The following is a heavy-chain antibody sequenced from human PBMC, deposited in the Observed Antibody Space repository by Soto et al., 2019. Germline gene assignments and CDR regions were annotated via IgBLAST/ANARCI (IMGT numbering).Heavy chain of an antibody. Sequence: EVQMVESGGALVQPGGSLTLSCAASGFTFSRYWMTWVRQAPGKGLEWVANIKQDGSEKYYVDSVKGRFTISRDNAKNSLYLQINSLRAEDTAVYYCARRYSGYDYVALNPLSLDYWGQGTLVTVSS. CDR3: ARRYSGYDYVALNPLSLDY. CDR1: GFTFSRYW. D-gene: IGHD5-12*01. J-gene: IGHJ4*02. CDR2: IKQDGSEK. V-gene: IGHV3-7*01.